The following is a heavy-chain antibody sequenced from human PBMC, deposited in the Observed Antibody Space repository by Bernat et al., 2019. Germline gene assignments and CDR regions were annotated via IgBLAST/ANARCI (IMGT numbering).Heavy chain of an antibody. Sequence: EVQLVESGGGLVEPGGSLRLSCAASGFTFSSYNMHWVRQAPGKGLEWVSSISASSSYIFYADSIKGRFTISRDNAKNSLFLQMNSLTAEDTAVYYCARDTRYYASGNYFNLIDYWGQGTLVTVSS. CDR2: ISASSSYI. J-gene: IGHJ4*02. CDR3: ARDTRYYASGNYFNLIDY. V-gene: IGHV3-21*02. D-gene: IGHD3-10*01. CDR1: GFTFSSYN.